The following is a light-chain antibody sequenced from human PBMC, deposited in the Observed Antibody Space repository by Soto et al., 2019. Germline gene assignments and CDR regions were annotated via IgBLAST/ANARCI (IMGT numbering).Light chain of an antibody. Sequence: QSVLTQPPSASGSPGQSVTISCTGTSSDVGGYNFVSWYQQHPGKAPQLIIYEVTKRPSGVPDRFSGSKSGNTASLTASGLQTEDEADYYCSSYAATNNYVFGSGTKV. CDR1: SSDVGGYNF. CDR2: EVT. CDR3: SSYAATNNYV. J-gene: IGLJ1*01. V-gene: IGLV2-8*01.